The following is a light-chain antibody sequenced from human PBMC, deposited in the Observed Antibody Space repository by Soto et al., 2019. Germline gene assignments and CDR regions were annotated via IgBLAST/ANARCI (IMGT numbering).Light chain of an antibody. CDR2: GAS. Sequence: VVLTQSPGTLSLSPGERATLSCMAGQSVSSNYLAWYQQKPGQAPRLLIYGASSRATGIPDRFSGSGSGTDFTLTISRLEPEDFAVYYCQQYGSSPLWTFGQGTMV. J-gene: IGKJ1*01. V-gene: IGKV3-20*01. CDR3: QQYGSSPLWT. CDR1: QSVSSNY.